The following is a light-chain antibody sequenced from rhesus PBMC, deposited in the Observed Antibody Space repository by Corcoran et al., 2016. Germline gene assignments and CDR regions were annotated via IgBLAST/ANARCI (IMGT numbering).Light chain of an antibody. CDR2: RAS. J-gene: IGKJ4*01. Sequence: DIQMTQSPSSLSASVGDRVTITCRASQGISNWLAWYQQKQGKAPKLLIYRASNLETGVPSRFSESGSVTDFTLTISSLQPEDIATYYCQQHDNSPLTFGGGTKVEIK. CDR1: QGISNW. CDR3: QQHDNSPLT. V-gene: IGKV1-69*01.